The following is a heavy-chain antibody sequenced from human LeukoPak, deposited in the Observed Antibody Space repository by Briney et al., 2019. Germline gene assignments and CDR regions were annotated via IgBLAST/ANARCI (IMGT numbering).Heavy chain of an antibody. D-gene: IGHD3-3*01. CDR2: ISGSGGST. CDR3: AKDYYYDFWSGYYMG. CDR1: GFTFSSYS. V-gene: IGHV3-23*01. Sequence: GGSLRLSCAASGFTFSSYSMNWVRQAPGKGLEWVSAISGSGGSTYYADSVKGRFTISRDNSKNTLYLQMNSLRAEDTAVYYCAKDYYYDFWSGYYMGWGQGTLVTVSS. J-gene: IGHJ4*02.